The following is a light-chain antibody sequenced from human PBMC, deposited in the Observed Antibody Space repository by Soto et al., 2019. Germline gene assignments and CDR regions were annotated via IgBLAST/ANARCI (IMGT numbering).Light chain of an antibody. CDR1: QSVSSY. Sequence: EIVLTQSPATLSLSPGERATLSCRASQSVSSYLAWYQPKPGQAPRLLIYDASNRATGIPARFSGSGSGTVFTLTISSLEPDYFAIYYCQQRSNWPPVTFGGGTKVEIK. V-gene: IGKV3-11*01. CDR2: DAS. J-gene: IGKJ4*01. CDR3: QQRSNWPPVT.